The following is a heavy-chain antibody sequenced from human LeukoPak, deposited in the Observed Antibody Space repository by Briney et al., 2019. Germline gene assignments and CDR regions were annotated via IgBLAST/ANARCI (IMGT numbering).Heavy chain of an antibody. CDR2: INPSGGST. V-gene: IGHV1-46*01. Sequence: ASVTVSCKASGYTFTSYYMHWVRQAPGQGLEWMGIINPSGGSTSYAQKFQGRVTMTRDMSTSTVYMELSSLRSEDTAVYYCARDPFNSGIDYWGQGTLVTVSS. CDR3: ARDPFNSGIDY. D-gene: IGHD5-12*01. J-gene: IGHJ4*02. CDR1: GYTFTSYY.